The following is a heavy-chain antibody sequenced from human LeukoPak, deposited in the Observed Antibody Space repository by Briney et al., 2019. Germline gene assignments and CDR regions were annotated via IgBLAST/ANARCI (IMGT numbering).Heavy chain of an antibody. V-gene: IGHV3-21*01. D-gene: IGHD3-10*01. CDR1: GFTFSSYS. Sequence: GGSLRLSCTASGFTFSSYSMNWVRQAPGKGLEWVSSISSSSSYIYYADSVKGRFTISRDNAKNSLYLQMKSLRAEDTALYYCARGPYGSESYSNAQWGQGTLVTVSS. J-gene: IGHJ4*02. CDR2: ISSSSSYI. CDR3: ARGPYGSESYSNAQ.